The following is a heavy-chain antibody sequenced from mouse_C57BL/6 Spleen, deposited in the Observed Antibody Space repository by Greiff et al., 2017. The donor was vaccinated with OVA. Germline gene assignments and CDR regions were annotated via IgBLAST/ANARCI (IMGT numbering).Heavy chain of an antibody. J-gene: IGHJ2*01. Sequence: QVQLQQPGAELVMPGASVKLSCKASGYTFTSYWMHWVKQRPGQGLEWIGEIDPSDSYTNYNQKFKGKSTLTVDKSSSTAYMQLSSLTSEDSAVYYCARSNYCGSSRFDYWGQGTTLTVSS. CDR3: ARSNYCGSSRFDY. D-gene: IGHD1-1*01. CDR2: IDPSDSYT. CDR1: GYTFTSYW. V-gene: IGHV1-69*01.